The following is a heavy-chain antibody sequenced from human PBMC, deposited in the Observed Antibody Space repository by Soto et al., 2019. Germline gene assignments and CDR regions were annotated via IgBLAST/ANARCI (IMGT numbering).Heavy chain of an antibody. CDR3: ARGQYKWLVNPCPDY. D-gene: IGHD6-19*01. CDR2: ISAYNGNT. V-gene: IGHV1-18*04. CDR1: GYTFTSYG. J-gene: IGHJ4*02. Sequence: QVQLVQSGAEVKKPGASVKVSCKASGYTFTSYGISWVRQAPGQGLEWMGWISAYNGNTNYAQKLQGRVTMTTDTATSTAYMELRSLRSDDTAVYYFARGQYKWLVNPCPDYWGQGTLVTVSS.